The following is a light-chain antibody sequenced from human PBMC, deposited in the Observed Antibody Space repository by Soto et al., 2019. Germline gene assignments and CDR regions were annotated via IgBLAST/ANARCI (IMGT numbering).Light chain of an antibody. Sequence: AIQLTQSPSSLSASVGDRVTITCRASEAIRSALGWYQQKPGKVPKLLIYAASILQSGVPSRFSGSGSGTDFTLTISSLQPEDFATYYCQQYYSYPRTFGQGTKVDIK. CDR2: AAS. V-gene: IGKV1-6*01. J-gene: IGKJ1*01. CDR3: QQYYSYPRT. CDR1: EAIRSA.